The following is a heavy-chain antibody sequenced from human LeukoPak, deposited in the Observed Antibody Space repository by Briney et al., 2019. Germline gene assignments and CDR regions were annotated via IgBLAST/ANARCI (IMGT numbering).Heavy chain of an antibody. CDR1: GYRFTNYW. CDR2: IHPGDSGT. CDR3: ARGGTYRYGSSDY. Sequence: GESLQISFQASGYRFTNYWIGWVRRMPGKGREWMGIIHPGDSGTKYSPSFQDQVTMSFDESTTTAYLQWSSLRASDSAIYYCARGGTYRYGSSDYWGQGTLVTVSS. D-gene: IGHD5-18*01. V-gene: IGHV5-51*01. J-gene: IGHJ4*02.